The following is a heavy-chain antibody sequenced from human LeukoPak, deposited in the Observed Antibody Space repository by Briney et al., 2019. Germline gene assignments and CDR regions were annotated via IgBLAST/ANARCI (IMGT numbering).Heavy chain of an antibody. CDR2: ISGSGGST. V-gene: IGHV3-23*01. Sequence: GGSLRLSCAASGFTFSSYAMSWVRQAPGKGLEWVSAISGSGGSTYYADSVKGRFTISRDNAKNSLYLQMNSLGAEDTAVYYCARDPHYCSSTSCSGYWGQGTLVTVSS. D-gene: IGHD2-2*01. J-gene: IGHJ4*02. CDR3: ARDPHYCSSTSCSGY. CDR1: GFTFSSYA.